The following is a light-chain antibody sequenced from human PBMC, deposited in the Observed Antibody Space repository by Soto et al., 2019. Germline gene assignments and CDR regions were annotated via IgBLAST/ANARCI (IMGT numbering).Light chain of an antibody. CDR1: QAVPNN. CDR3: QQVKTYPRT. Sequence: DIQMTQSPSTLSASVGDTVTITCRASQAVPNNMAWYQQKPGKPPKLLIYEESTLHSGVPSRFSGRKSGTQFTLTIDSLQPEDFATYYCQQVKTYPRTFGGRTKVDIK. V-gene: IGKV1-9*01. CDR2: EES. J-gene: IGKJ4*01.